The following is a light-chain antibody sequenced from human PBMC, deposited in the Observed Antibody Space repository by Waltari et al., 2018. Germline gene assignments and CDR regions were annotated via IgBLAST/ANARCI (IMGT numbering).Light chain of an antibody. CDR1: QSVSSY. CDR2: DSS. Sequence: EIVLTQSPATLSLSPGERATLSSRASQSVSSYFAWYQQKPGQPPRLLIWDSSNRATGIPARFIGRGSGTDFTLTISSLEPEDFAVYYCQQRRDWPPFTFGPGTKVDI. CDR3: QQRRDWPPFT. J-gene: IGKJ3*01. V-gene: IGKV3-11*01.